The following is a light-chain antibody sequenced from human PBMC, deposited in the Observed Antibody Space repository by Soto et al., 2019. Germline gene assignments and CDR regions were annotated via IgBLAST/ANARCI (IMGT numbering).Light chain of an antibody. Sequence: DIQINLAPSPLSASVGYRVTITCLASQGISNYLAWYQQKPGKVPKLLIYAASTLQSGVPSRFSGSGSGTDFTLTISSLQHEDVATYYCQKYNSALWTFGQGPKVDIK. J-gene: IGKJ1*01. CDR1: QGISNY. CDR3: QKYNSALWT. V-gene: IGKV1-27*01. CDR2: AAS.